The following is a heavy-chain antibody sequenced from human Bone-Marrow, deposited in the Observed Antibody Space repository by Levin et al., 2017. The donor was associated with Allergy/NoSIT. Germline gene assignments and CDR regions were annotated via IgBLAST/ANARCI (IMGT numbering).Heavy chain of an antibody. CDR3: TRDLSGRQATSVDY. V-gene: IGHV3-49*03. CDR2: IRSKAYGGTT. J-gene: IGHJ4*02. Sequence: GESLKISCTASGFTFGDYAMSWFRQAPGKGLEWVGFIRSKAYGGTTEYAASVKGRFTISRDDSKSIAYLQMNSLKTEDTAVYYCTRDLSGRQATSVDYWGQGTLVTVSS. D-gene: IGHD1-26*01. CDR1: GFTFGDYA.